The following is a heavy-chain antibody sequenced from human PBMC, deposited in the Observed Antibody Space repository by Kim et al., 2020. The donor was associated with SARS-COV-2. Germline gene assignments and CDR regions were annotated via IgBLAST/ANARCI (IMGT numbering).Heavy chain of an antibody. CDR3: ARHLRNMGEGWFFGVVIIAASFDP. V-gene: IGHV4-59*08. CDR2: IYYSGST. CDR1: GGSISSYY. Sequence: SETLSLTCTVSGGSISSYYWSWIRQPPGKGLEWIGYIYYSGSTNYNPSLKSRVTISVDTSKNQFSLKLSSVTAADTAVYYCARHLRNMGEGWFFGVVIIAASFDPWGQGTLVTVSS. J-gene: IGHJ5*02. D-gene: IGHD3-3*01.